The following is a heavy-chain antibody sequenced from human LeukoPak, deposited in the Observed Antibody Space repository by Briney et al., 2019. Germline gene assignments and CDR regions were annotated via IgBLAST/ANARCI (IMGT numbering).Heavy chain of an antibody. V-gene: IGHV4-38-2*02. J-gene: IGHJ3*02. CDR1: GYSVNSNSY. CDR3: ARWLGNGFDM. D-gene: IGHD6-19*01. Sequence: PSETLSLTCIVSGYSVNSNSYRAWIRQSPGKGQEWIGSIHHGGNTYYNPSLMSRVSMSIDTSKNQCSLNLSSVTAADTAVFYCARWLGNGFDMWGQGTMVTVSS. CDR2: IHHGGNT.